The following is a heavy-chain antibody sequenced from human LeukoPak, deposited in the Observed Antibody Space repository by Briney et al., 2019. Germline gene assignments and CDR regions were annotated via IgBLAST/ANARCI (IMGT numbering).Heavy chain of an antibody. D-gene: IGHD3-3*01. CDR3: TRGHDFWSGFFDY. V-gene: IGHV4-59*01. Sequence: SETLSLTCTVSGGSISSYYWSWIRQPPGKGLEWIGYIYYRGNTKYNPSLKSRVTISVDTSKNQFSLNLSSVTAADTAIYYCTRGHDFWSGFFDYWGQGTLATVSS. CDR2: IYYRGNT. J-gene: IGHJ4*02. CDR1: GGSISSYY.